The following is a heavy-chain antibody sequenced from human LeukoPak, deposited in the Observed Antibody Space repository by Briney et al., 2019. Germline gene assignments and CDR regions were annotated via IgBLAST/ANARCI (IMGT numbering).Heavy chain of an antibody. Sequence: QPGGSLRLSCAASGFTFDDYGMSWVRQAPGKGLEWVSGINWNGGSTGYADSVKGRFTISRDNAKNSLYLQMNSLRAEDTALYYCARDGDYYDSSGYHAHPDYWGQGTLVTVSS. CDR3: ARDGDYYDSSGYHAHPDY. CDR1: GFTFDDYG. D-gene: IGHD3-22*01. V-gene: IGHV3-20*04. J-gene: IGHJ4*02. CDR2: INWNGGST.